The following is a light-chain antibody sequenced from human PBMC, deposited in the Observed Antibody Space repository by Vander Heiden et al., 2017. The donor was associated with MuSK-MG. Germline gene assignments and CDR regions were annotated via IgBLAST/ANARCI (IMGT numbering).Light chain of an antibody. Sequence: DIQMTQSPSSLSASVGDRVTITCQASQGISSYLNWYQQKPGKAPKLLIYDASSLQSGVPSRFSGSGSGTDFTLTISSLQPEDFATYYCQQSYSTLYTFGQGTKLEIK. CDR3: QQSYSTLYT. V-gene: IGKV1-39*01. CDR1: QGISSY. J-gene: IGKJ2*01. CDR2: DAS.